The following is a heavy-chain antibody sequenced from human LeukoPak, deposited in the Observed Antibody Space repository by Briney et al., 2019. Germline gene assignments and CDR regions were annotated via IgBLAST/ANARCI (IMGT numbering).Heavy chain of an antibody. Sequence: SETLSLTCTVSGYSISSGYYWGWIRQPPGKGLEWIGSIYHSGSTYYNPSLKSRVTISVDTSKNQFSLKLSSVTAADTAVYYCARTTKFVAGDYWGQGTLVTVSS. CDR2: IYHSGST. D-gene: IGHD2-21*01. CDR3: ARTTKFVAGDY. V-gene: IGHV4-38-2*02. CDR1: GYSISSGYY. J-gene: IGHJ4*02.